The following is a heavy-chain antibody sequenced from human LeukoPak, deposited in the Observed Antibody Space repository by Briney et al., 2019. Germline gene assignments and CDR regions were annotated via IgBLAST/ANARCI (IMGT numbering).Heavy chain of an antibody. V-gene: IGHV4-61*02. D-gene: IGHD2-21*02. J-gene: IGHJ4*02. CDR1: GGSISSGSYY. Sequence: PSQTLSLTCTVSGGSISSGSYYWSWIRQPAGKGLEWIGRIYTSGSTNYNPSLKSRVTISVDTSKNQFSLKLSSVTAADTAVYYCARARVVVTAVSFDYWGQGTLVTVSS. CDR2: IYTSGST. CDR3: ARARVVVTAVSFDY.